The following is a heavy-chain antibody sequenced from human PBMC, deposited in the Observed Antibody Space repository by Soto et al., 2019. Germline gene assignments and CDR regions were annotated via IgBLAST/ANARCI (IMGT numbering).Heavy chain of an antibody. V-gene: IGHV4-4*07. CDR2: IYTSGST. CDR3: AREGRVGGRNSYYYYGMDF. D-gene: IGHD1-26*01. CDR1: GCCLSLDY. Sequence: CAGIGCCLSLDYFGCVQHPAWTCLEWIGRIYTSGSTNYNPSLKGRVTMSVDTSKNQFYLKLSSVTAADTAVYYCAREGRVGGRNSYYYYGMDFWGPATTV. J-gene: IGHJ6*02.